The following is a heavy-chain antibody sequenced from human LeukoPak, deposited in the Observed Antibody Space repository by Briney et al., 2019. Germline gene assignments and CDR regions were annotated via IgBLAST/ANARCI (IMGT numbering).Heavy chain of an antibody. V-gene: IGHV3-7*01. CDR3: ARGVYSIDY. D-gene: IGHD2-15*01. J-gene: IGHJ4*02. CDR2: TREDGTEI. CDR1: GFTFSSHW. Sequence: QAGGSLRLSCAASGFTFSSHWMNWVRQAPGKGLEWVANTREDGTEIYYMDSVKGRFTISRDNAKNSLYLQMNSLRAEDKAVYYCARGVYSIDYWGQGTLVTVSS.